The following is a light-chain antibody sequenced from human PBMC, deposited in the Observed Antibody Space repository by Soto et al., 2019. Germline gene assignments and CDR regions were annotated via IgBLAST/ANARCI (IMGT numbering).Light chain of an antibody. J-gene: IGKJ1*01. CDR1: QSVSNNY. V-gene: IGKV3-20*01. CDR3: KQYGSSGT. CDR2: GAS. Sequence: EIVLPQSPGTLSLSPGASSTLSGRASQSVSNNYLAWYQQKPGQAPRLLIYGASNRATGIPDRFSGSGSGTDFTLTISRLEPEDFAVYYRKQYGSSGTFGQGTKVDIK.